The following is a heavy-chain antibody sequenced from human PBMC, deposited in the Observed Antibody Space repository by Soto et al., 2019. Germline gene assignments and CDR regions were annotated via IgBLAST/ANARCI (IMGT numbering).Heavy chain of an antibody. D-gene: IGHD2-8*01. J-gene: IGHJ6*02. Sequence: GASVKVSCKASGYTFTGYYMHWVRQAPGQGLEWMGWINPNSGGTNYAQKFQGWVTMTRDTSISTAYMELSRLRSDDTAVYYCARGYCTNGVCPYGMDVWGQGTTVTVSS. CDR3: ARGYCTNGVCPYGMDV. CDR2: INPNSGGT. CDR1: GYTFTGYY. V-gene: IGHV1-2*04.